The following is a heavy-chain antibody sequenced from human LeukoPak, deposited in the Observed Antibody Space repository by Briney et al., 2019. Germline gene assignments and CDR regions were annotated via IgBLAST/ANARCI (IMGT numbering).Heavy chain of an antibody. CDR3: ASASYDFWSGYYYGMDV. CDR1: GFTFSSYA. V-gene: IGHV3-30-3*01. CDR2: ISYDGSNK. Sequence: PGGSLRLSCAASGFTFSSYAMHWVRQAPGKGLEWVAVISYDGSNKYYADSVKGRFTIPRDNSKNTLYLQMNSLRAEDTAVYYCASASYDFWSGYYYGMDVWGQGTTVTVSS. J-gene: IGHJ6*02. D-gene: IGHD3-3*01.